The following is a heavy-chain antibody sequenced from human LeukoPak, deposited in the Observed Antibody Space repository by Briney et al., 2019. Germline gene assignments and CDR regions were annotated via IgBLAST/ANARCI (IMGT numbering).Heavy chain of an antibody. CDR3: ARGSYYGSGSYYNDDYYYYMDV. V-gene: IGHV1-8*01. CDR2: MNPNSGNT. D-gene: IGHD3-10*01. J-gene: IGHJ6*03. Sequence: ASVKVSCKASGYTFTSFDINWVRQATGQGLEWMGWMNPNSGNTGYAQKFQGRVTMTRNTSITTAYMELRSLRSDDTAVYYCARGSYYGSGSYYNDDYYYYMDVWGKGTTVTISS. CDR1: GYTFTSFD.